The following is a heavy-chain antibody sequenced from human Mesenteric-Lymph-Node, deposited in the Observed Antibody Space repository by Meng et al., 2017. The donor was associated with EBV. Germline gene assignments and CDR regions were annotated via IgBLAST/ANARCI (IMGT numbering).Heavy chain of an antibody. J-gene: IGHJ4*02. V-gene: IGHV6-1*01. CDR1: GDSVSSNSAS. D-gene: IGHD2-2*01. CDR2: TSYMSKWYN. Sequence: LVNPSQTLPLTGDISGDSVSSNSASWNWIRRSPLRGLEWLGRTSYMSKWYNDYAVSVKSRISINPDTSKNQFSLQLNSVTPEDTAVYYCARATSGFDSWGQGTLVTVSS. CDR3: ARATSGFDS.